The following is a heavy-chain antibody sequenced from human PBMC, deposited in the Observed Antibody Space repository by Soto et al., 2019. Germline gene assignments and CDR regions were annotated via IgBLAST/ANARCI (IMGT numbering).Heavy chain of an antibody. CDR3: ARHNGDDLDYYYYGMDV. Sequence: PSETLSLTCTVSGGSISSSSYYWGWIRQPPGKGLEWIGSIYYSGSTYYNPSLKSRVTISVDTSKNQFSLKLSSVTAADTAVYYCARHNGDDLDYYYYGMDVWGQGTTVPVSS. CDR2: IYYSGST. D-gene: IGHD1-20*01. CDR1: GGSISSSSYY. V-gene: IGHV4-39*01. J-gene: IGHJ6*02.